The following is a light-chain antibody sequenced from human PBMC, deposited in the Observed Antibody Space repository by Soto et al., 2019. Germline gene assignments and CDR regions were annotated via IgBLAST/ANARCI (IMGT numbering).Light chain of an antibody. J-gene: IGLJ1*01. V-gene: IGLV1-40*01. Sequence: QSVLTQPPSVSGAPGQRVTISCTGSSSNIGATYDVHWYQQVPGTAPKLLIYGNNNRPSGVPDRFSGSKSGTSASLAITGLQAEDEADYYCQSYDSSPSYVFGPGTKVTVL. CDR3: QSYDSSPSYV. CDR1: SSNIGATYD. CDR2: GNN.